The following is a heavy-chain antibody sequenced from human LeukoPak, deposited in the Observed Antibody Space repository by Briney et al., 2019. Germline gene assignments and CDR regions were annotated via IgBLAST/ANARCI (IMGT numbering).Heavy chain of an antibody. J-gene: IGHJ4*02. CDR1: GFTFSSYW. CDR3: AKIPHPTYYFDY. Sequence: PGGSLRLSCAASGFTFSSYWMHWVRQAPGKGLVWVSRINGDGSSTNYADSVKGRFTISRDNSRYTLYLQMNSLRAEDTAIYYCAKIPHPTYYFDYWGQGTLVTVSS. CDR2: INGDGSST. V-gene: IGHV3-74*01.